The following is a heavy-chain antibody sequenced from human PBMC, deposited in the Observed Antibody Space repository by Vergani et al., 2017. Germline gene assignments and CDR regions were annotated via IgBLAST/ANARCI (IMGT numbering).Heavy chain of an antibody. V-gene: IGHV4-4*02. CDR3: AREAKGSERGYSGYDSSH. Sequence: QVQLQESGPGLVKPSGTLSLTCAVSGGSISSRNWWSWVRQPPGKGLEWIGEIYHSGSTNYNPSLKSRVTISVDTSKNQFSLKLSSVTAADTAVYYCAREAKGSERGYSGYDSSHWGQGTLVTVSS. CDR1: GGSISSRNW. J-gene: IGHJ4*02. CDR2: IYHSGST. D-gene: IGHD5-12*01.